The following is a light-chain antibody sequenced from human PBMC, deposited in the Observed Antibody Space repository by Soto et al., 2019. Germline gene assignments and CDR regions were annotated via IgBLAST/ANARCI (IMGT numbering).Light chain of an antibody. CDR2: GAS. J-gene: IGKJ4*01. V-gene: IGKV3-15*01. CDR3: HQYASWAVT. Sequence: EIVMTQSPATLSVSPGEGATLSCRASQGIGNTLAWYQQKPRQTPSLILYGASTRATGVPPRFSASGSGTDFTLTISSLHSEDCAVYCCHQYASWAVTFGGGTKV. CDR1: QGIGNT.